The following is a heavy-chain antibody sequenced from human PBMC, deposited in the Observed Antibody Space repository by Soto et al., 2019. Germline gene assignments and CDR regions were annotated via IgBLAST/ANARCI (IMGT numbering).Heavy chain of an antibody. V-gene: IGHV3-30*03. D-gene: IGHD1-1*01. CDR2: ISYDESVK. Sequence: QVPLVESGGGVAQPGRSLRLSCAASGFTFSNYGMHWVRQAPGKGLEWVAVISYDESVKYYGDSVKGRFTISRDNSKNTLYLQMNSLRTEDTAVYYCARSGNPGAFDIWGQGTMLTVS. CDR1: GFTFSNYG. J-gene: IGHJ3*02. CDR3: ARSGNPGAFDI.